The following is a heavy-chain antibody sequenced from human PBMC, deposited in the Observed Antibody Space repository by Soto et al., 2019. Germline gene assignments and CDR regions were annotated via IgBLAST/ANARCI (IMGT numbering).Heavy chain of an antibody. J-gene: IGHJ5*02. V-gene: IGHV4-4*07. CDR2: LNTYGNT. D-gene: IGHD1-7*01. Sequence: QVQLQESGPGLVRPSETLSLTCTVSGGSISSYRWSGIRQPAGKGLEWIGRLNTYGNTHYNPSLKSRVTVSVDTSRNRFFLTLRSVTAADSAVYHCGRESGETWDYEASWGQGTPVTVSS. CDR1: GGSISSYR. CDR3: GRESGETWDYEAS.